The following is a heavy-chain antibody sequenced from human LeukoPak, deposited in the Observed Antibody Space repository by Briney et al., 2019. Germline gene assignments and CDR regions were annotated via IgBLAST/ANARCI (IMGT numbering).Heavy chain of an antibody. CDR3: ARQGSVAVAPAWFDP. Sequence: SETLSLTCAVYGGSFSGYYWSWIRQPPGKGLEWIGEINHSGSTYYNPSLKSRVTISVDTSKNQFSLKLSSVTAADTAVYYCARQGSVAVAPAWFDPWGQGTLVTVSS. CDR1: GGSFSGYY. V-gene: IGHV4-34*01. CDR2: INHSGST. J-gene: IGHJ5*02. D-gene: IGHD6-19*01.